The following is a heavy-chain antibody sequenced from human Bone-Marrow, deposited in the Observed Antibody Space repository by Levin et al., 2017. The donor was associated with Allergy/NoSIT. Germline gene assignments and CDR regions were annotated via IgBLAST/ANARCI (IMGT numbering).Heavy chain of an antibody. CDR1: GFTFSNSW. J-gene: IGHJ5*02. V-gene: IGHV3-7*01. Sequence: GESLKISCAASGFTFSNSWMSWARQAPGKGLEWVANIKEDGSEKYYVDSVKGRFTISRDNAKNSLYVQMNSLRAEDTAVYYCARDQFRRATIGARWFDPWGQGTLVTVSS. CDR3: ARDQFRRATIGARWFDP. CDR2: IKEDGSEK. D-gene: IGHD5-24*01.